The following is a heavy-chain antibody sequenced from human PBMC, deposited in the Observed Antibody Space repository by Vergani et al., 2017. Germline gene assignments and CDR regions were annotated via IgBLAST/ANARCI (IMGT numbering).Heavy chain of an antibody. Sequence: QMQLVQSGPEVKKPGTSVKVSCKASGFTFTSSAMQWVRQARGQRLEWIGWIVVGSGNTNYEQKFQERVTITRDMSTSTAYLELSSLRSEDTAVYYCGASPSSVLTIDYYYGMDVWGQGTTVTISS. CDR1: GFTFTSSA. CDR2: IVVGSGNT. CDR3: GASPSSVLTIDYYYGMDV. J-gene: IGHJ6*02. D-gene: IGHD3-9*01. V-gene: IGHV1-58*02.